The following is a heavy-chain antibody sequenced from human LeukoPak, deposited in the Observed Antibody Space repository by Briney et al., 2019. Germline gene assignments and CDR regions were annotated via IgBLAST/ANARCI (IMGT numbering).Heavy chain of an antibody. J-gene: IGHJ4*02. V-gene: IGHV4-59*01. CDR2: IYYSGST. CDR3: ASGGWSYFDY. D-gene: IGHD3-16*01. CDR1: GGSISSYY. Sequence: PSETLSLTCTVSGGSISSYYWSWIRQPPGKGLEWIGYIYYSGSTNYNPSLKSRVTISVDTSKNQFSLKLSSVTAADTVVYYCASGGWSYFDYWGQGTLVTVSS.